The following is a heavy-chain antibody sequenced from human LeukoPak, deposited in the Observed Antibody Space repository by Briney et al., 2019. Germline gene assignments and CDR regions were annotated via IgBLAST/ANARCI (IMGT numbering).Heavy chain of an antibody. CDR2: ISYDGSNK. Sequence: PRGSLRLSCAASGFTFSSYGMHWVRQAPGKGLEWVAVISYDGSNKYYADSVKGRFTISRDNSKNTLYLQMNSLRAEDTAVYYCAKDVGSSWYLDFDYWGQGTLVTVSS. D-gene: IGHD6-13*01. J-gene: IGHJ4*02. CDR3: AKDVGSSWYLDFDY. CDR1: GFTFSSYG. V-gene: IGHV3-30*18.